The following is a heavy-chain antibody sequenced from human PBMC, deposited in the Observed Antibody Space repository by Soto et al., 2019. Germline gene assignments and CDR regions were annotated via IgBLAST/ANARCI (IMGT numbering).Heavy chain of an antibody. CDR2: INHSGST. D-gene: IGHD1-26*01. J-gene: IGHJ6*02. CDR1: GGSFSGYY. Sequence: SETLSLTCAVYGGSFSGYYWSWIRQPPGKGLEWSGEINHSGSTNYNPSLKSRVTISVDTSKNQFSLKLSSVTAADTAVYYCARCGSYYNPYYYGKVVWGQGTTVNVSS. V-gene: IGHV4-34*01. CDR3: ARCGSYYNPYYYGKVV.